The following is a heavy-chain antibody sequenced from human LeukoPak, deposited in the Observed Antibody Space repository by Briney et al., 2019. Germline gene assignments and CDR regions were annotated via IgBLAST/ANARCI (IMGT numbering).Heavy chain of an antibody. D-gene: IGHD4-23*01. CDR2: INQSGST. V-gene: IGHV4-34*01. Sequence: SETLSLTCAVYGGSFSGYYWSWIRQPPGKGLEWIGEINQSGSTNYNPSLKSRVTISVDTSRNQFSLKLSSVTAADTAVYYCARGRSGNSHYFDCWGQGTLVTVSS. J-gene: IGHJ4*02. CDR3: ARGRSGNSHYFDC. CDR1: GGSFSGYY.